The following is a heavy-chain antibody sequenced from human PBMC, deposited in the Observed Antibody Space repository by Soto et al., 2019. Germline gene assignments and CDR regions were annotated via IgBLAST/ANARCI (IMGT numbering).Heavy chain of an antibody. V-gene: IGHV3-21*01. CDR3: ARELDGTSQIDN. CDR1: ESTFSNYG. CDR2: ISSSSSNI. D-gene: IGHD2-2*01. Sequence: EVQLVESGGGLVKPGGPLRLPCAACESTFSNYGLNWVSKLPGKGLEWVPSISSSSSNIYYGDSVKGRFTISRDNAKSSLYLQMNSLRAEDSAMYYCARELDGTSQIDNWGQGTLVTVSS. J-gene: IGHJ4*02.